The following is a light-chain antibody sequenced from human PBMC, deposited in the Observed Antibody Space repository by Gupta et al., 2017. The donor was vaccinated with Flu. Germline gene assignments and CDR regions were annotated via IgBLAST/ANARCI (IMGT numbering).Light chain of an antibody. Sequence: SPGKTATITCSGAHLGDMYTDCHQPKPAHSLVVFIYKDSRRPSEISGRFSGSDSGTTATLTMTGTQAVDDDDYYFQAWDTTYAIFGGGTKLTVL. CDR2: KDS. V-gene: IGLV3-1*01. J-gene: IGLJ2*01. CDR1: HLGDMY. CDR3: QAWDTTYAI.